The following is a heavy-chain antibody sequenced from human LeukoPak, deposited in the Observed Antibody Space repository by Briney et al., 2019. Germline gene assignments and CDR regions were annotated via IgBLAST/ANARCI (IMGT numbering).Heavy chain of an antibody. J-gene: IGHJ4*02. CDR1: GGSINNYY. CDR3: ARHGGSYSLDY. Sequence: SETLSLTCTVSGGSINNYYWSWIRQPPGKGLEWIGYVYDSGSTNYNPSLKSRVTISIDTSTNQFSLKMTSVTASDTALYYCARHGGSYSLDYWGQGTLVTVSS. V-gene: IGHV4-59*08. D-gene: IGHD1-26*01. CDR2: VYDSGST.